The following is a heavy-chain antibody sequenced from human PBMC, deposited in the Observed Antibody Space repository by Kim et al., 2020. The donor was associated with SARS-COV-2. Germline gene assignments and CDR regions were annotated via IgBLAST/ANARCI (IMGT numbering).Heavy chain of an antibody. CDR1: GFTFSSYA. Sequence: GGSLRLSCAASGFTFSSYAMSWVRQAPGKGLEWVSAISGSGGSTYYADSVKGRFTISRDNSKNTLYLQMNSLRAEDTAVYYCAKSEGHMVVPAAIDYWGQGTLVTVSS. J-gene: IGHJ4*02. CDR2: ISGSGGST. CDR3: AKSEGHMVVPAAIDY. D-gene: IGHD2-2*01. V-gene: IGHV3-23*01.